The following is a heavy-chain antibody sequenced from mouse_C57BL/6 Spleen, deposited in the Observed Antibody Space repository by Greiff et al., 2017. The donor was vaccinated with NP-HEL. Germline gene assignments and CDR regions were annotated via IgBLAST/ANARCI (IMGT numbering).Heavy chain of an antibody. Sequence: VQLQQSGPELVKPGASVRIPCKASGYTFTDYNIDWVKQSHGKSLEWIGDINPNNGGTIYNQKFKGKATLTVDKSSSTAYMELRSLTSEDTAVYYCARGGLLLFTYWGQGTLVTVSA. J-gene: IGHJ3*01. CDR2: INPNNGGT. V-gene: IGHV1-18*01. CDR3: ARGGLLLFTY. D-gene: IGHD2-3*01. CDR1: GYTFTDYN.